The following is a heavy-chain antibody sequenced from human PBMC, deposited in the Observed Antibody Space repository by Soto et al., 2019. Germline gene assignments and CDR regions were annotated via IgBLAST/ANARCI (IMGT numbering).Heavy chain of an antibody. CDR2: IIPILGIA. CDR1: GGTFSSYT. CDR3: ARRIGPYGDYEAA. J-gene: IGHJ5*02. V-gene: IGHV1-69*02. Sequence: GASVKVSCKASGGTFSSYTISWVRQAPGQGLEWMGRIIPILGIANYAQKFQGRVTITADKSTSTAYMELSSLRSEDTAVYYCARRIGPYGDYEAAWGQGTLVTVSS. D-gene: IGHD4-17*01.